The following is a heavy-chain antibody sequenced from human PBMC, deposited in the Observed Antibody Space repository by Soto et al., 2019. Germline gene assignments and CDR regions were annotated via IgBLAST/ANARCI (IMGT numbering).Heavy chain of an antibody. J-gene: IGHJ4*02. CDR2: IYYSGST. V-gene: IGHV4-30-4*01. Sequence: QVQLQESGPGLVKPSQTLSLTCTVSGGSLGSGDYYWSWIRQPPGKGLDGIGYIYYSGSTYYNPSHKSRVTVSVDTSKNPCSLKLSSVTAADTAVYYCARVWGMGGYSGYDLFHYLGQGTLVTFSS. D-gene: IGHD5-12*01. CDR3: ARVWGMGGYSGYDLFHY. CDR1: GGSLGSGDYY.